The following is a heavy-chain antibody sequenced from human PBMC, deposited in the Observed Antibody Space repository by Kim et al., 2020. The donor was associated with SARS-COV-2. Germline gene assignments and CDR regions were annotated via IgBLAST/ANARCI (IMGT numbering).Heavy chain of an antibody. J-gene: IGHJ4*02. CDR3: AKAGGPTPPKGDYFDY. D-gene: IGHD3-16*01. CDR1: GFTFDDYA. CDR2: ISWNSGSI. V-gene: IGHV3-9*01. Sequence: GGSLRLPCAASGFTFDDYAMHWVRQAPGKGLEWVSGISWNSGSIGYADSVKGRFTISRDNAKNSLYLQMNSLRAEDTALYYCAKAGGPTPPKGDYFDYWGQGTLVTVSS.